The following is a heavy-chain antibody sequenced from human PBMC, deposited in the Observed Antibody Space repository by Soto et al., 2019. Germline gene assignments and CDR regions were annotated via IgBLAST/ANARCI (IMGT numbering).Heavy chain of an antibody. CDR3: AHGYWVAAGIRYYFDY. Sequence: QITLKESGPTLVKPTQTLTLTCTFSGFSLTTDAVGVGWIRQPPGKALEWLALINWDDDKRYSPGPKSRLTITKAASRNQVVLTLTNMDPADTATYYCAHGYWVAAGIRYYFDYWGQGTLVTVSS. CDR1: GFSLTTDAVG. J-gene: IGHJ4*02. CDR2: INWDDDK. D-gene: IGHD1-1*01. V-gene: IGHV2-5*02.